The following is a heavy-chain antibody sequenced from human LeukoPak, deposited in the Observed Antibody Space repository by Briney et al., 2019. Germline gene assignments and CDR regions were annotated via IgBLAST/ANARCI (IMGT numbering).Heavy chain of an antibody. V-gene: IGHV3-15*01. CDR1: GFTFRNAW. J-gene: IGHJ4*02. D-gene: IGHD3-10*01. CDR3: ATGPRPQVPRAPFDY. Sequence: GGSLRLSCAASGFTFRNAWMSWVRQAPGKGLEWVGRIKSDTEGGATDYAAPVKGRFTISRDDSKNTLYLQMNSLRDEDTAVYYCATGPRPQVPRAPFDYWGQGTLVTVSS. CDR2: IKSDTEGGAT.